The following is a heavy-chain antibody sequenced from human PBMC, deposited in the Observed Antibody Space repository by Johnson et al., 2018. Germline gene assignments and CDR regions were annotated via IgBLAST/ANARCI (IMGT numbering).Heavy chain of an antibody. CDR3: ARENSFLYSSGYFLDYCGMDV. D-gene: IGHD3-22*01. J-gene: IGHJ6*02. CDR2: ISYDGSNK. CDR1: GFTFSSYG. Sequence: QVQLVQSGGGVVQPGRSLRLSCAASGFTFSSYGMHWVRQAPGKGLEWVAVISYDGSNKYYADSVKGRFTISRDNAKNSLYLKMNSLRAEDTAVYYCARENSFLYSSGYFLDYCGMDVWGQGTTVTVSS. V-gene: IGHV3-30*03.